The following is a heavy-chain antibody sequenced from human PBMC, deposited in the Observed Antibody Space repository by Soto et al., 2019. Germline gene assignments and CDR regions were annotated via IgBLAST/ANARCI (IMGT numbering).Heavy chain of an antibody. J-gene: IGHJ5*02. Sequence: QVQLVESGGGVVQPGRSLRLSCAASGFTFSSYGMHWVRQAPGKGLEWVAVIWYDGSNKYYADSVKGRFTISRDNSKNTLYLQMNSLRAEDTAVYYCARGGGGGSRWFDPWGQGTLVTVSS. CDR2: IWYDGSNK. V-gene: IGHV3-33*01. CDR1: GFTFSSYG. CDR3: ARGGGGGSRWFDP. D-gene: IGHD3-10*01.